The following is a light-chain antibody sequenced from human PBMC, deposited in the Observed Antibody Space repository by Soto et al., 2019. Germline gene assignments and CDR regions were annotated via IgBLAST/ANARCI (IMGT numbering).Light chain of an antibody. CDR1: SSDFGSHNF. V-gene: IGLV2-23*02. Sequence: QSVLTQPASVSGSPGQSITISCTGASSDFGSHNFVSWYQHHPGKAPKVLIYEVAQRPSGVSNRFSGSKSGNTASLTISGLQAEDEADYYCCSYLWHTTSVVFGGGTKLTVL. CDR3: CSYLWHTTSVV. CDR2: EVA. J-gene: IGLJ2*01.